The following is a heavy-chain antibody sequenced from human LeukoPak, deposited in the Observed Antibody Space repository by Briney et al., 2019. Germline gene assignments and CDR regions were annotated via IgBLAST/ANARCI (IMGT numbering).Heavy chain of an antibody. V-gene: IGHV4-59*01. J-gene: IGHJ4*02. D-gene: IGHD2-8*01. CDR1: GGSISSYY. CDR3: ARGDYCTNGVCYDY. CDR2: IYYSGST. Sequence: SETLSLTCTASGGSISSYYWSWIRQPPGKGLEWIGYIYYSGSTNYNPSLKSRVTISVDTSKNQFSLKLSSVTAADTAVYYCARGDYCTNGVCYDYWGQGTLVTVSS.